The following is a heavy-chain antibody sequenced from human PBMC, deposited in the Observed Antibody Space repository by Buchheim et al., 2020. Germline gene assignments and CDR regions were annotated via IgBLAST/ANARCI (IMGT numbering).Heavy chain of an antibody. D-gene: IGHD3-22*01. J-gene: IGHJ4*02. CDR3: AKDWWPRDRSVGPWDF. CDR1: GFTFNNYA. CDR2: ISGSGGAT. Sequence: EVHLLESGGGLVQPGGSLRLSCAASGFTFNNYAMSWVRQAPGKGLEWVSVISGSGGATDYADSVKGRFTISRDNSKNTLYLQMNSLRADDTAVDYCAKDWWPRDRSVGPWDFWGPGTL. V-gene: IGHV3-23*01.